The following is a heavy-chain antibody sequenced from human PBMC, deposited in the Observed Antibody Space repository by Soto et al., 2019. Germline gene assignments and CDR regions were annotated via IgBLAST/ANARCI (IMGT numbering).Heavy chain of an antibody. Sequence: QVQLVESGGGVVQPGGSLRLSCAACGFTFSGHGMHWVRQAPGKGLEWVEVIKYDGTNKYYADSVQGRFTISRDNSKNTLSLQMTSRRAEDTGVYYCARGGGSVWWIFDPWGQGTLVAVSS. V-gene: IGHV3-33*01. D-gene: IGHD6-19*01. J-gene: IGHJ5*02. CDR3: ARGGGSVWWIFDP. CDR1: GFTFSGHG. CDR2: IKYDGTNK.